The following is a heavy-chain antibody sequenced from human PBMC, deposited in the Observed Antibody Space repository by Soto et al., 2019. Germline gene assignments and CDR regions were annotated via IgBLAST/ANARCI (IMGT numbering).Heavy chain of an antibody. Sequence: SVKVSCKASGFTFTSSAVQWVRQARGQRLEWIGWIVVGSGTTNYAQKFQERVTITRDMSTSTAYMELSSLRSEDTAVYYCAADGAYYYDSSGYPGDYGMDVWGQGTTVTVSS. J-gene: IGHJ6*02. CDR1: GFTFTSSA. D-gene: IGHD3-22*01. CDR3: AADGAYYYDSSGYPGDYGMDV. CDR2: IVVGSGTT. V-gene: IGHV1-58*01.